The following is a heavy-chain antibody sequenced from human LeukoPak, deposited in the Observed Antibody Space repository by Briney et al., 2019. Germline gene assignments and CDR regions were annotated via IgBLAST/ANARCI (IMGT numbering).Heavy chain of an antibody. CDR3: ARAVAAEFDY. V-gene: IGHV4-31*03. J-gene: IGHJ4*02. D-gene: IGHD6-13*01. CDR1: GGSISSGGYY. CDR2: IYYSGST. Sequence: SETLSLTCTVSGGSISSGGYYWSWIRQHPGKGLEWIGYIYYSGSTYCNPSLKSRVTISVDTSRNQFSLKLSSVTAADTAVYYCARAVAAEFDYWGQGTLVTVSS.